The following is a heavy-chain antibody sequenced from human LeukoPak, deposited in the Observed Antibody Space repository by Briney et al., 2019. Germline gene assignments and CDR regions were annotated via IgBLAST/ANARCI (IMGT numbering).Heavy chain of an antibody. CDR3: ARGTGVVAGSYYYYGMDV. CDR2: IYHSGST. V-gene: IGHV4-30-2*01. D-gene: IGHD6-19*01. CDR1: GGSISSGGYS. J-gene: IGHJ6*02. Sequence: SETLSLTCAVSGGSISSGGYSWSWIRQPPGKGLEWIGYIYHSGSTYYNPSLKSRVTISVDRSKNQFSLKLSSVTAADTAVYYCARGTGVVAGSYYYYGMDVWGQGTTVTVSS.